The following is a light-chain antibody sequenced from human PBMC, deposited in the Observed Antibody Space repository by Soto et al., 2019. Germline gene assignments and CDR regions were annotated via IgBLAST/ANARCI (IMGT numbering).Light chain of an antibody. Sequence: SVLTQPASVSGSPGQSITISCTGTNSDVGGYNYVSWFQQHPGKAPKLIIYQVNYRPSGVSDRFSGSKSGNTASLTISGLQAEDEADYYCSSYTSSSSPYVFGTGTKVTVL. V-gene: IGLV2-14*01. CDR3: SSYTSSSSPYV. CDR2: QVN. CDR1: NSDVGGYNY. J-gene: IGLJ1*01.